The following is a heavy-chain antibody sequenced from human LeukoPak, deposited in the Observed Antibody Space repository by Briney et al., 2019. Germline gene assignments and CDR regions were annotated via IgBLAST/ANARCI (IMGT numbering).Heavy chain of an antibody. V-gene: IGHV3-21*01. Sequence: GGSLRLSCAASKFTFSDYSMSWVRQAPGKGLEWVSSISSIRNYIYYADSVKGRFTVSRDNAKNSLYLQMNSLRAGDTAMYYCAEEENTAANSWGQGTLVTVSS. D-gene: IGHD5-18*01. CDR2: ISSIRNYI. CDR3: AEEENTAANS. CDR1: KFTFSDYS. J-gene: IGHJ4*02.